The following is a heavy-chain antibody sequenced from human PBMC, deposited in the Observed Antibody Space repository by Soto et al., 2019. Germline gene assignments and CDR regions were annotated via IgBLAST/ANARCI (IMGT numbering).Heavy chain of an antibody. D-gene: IGHD6-13*01. V-gene: IGHV3-21*01. CDR1: GFTFTSYY. Sequence: GGSLRLSCAASGFTFTSYYMNWVRQAPGEGLEWVSCISSSSSLKYYADSVKGRFTISRDNAKNSLYLQMNSLRAEDTAVYYCARVSILAAAVSGMDVWGQGTTVTVSS. CDR3: ARVSILAAAVSGMDV. J-gene: IGHJ6*02. CDR2: ISSSSSLK.